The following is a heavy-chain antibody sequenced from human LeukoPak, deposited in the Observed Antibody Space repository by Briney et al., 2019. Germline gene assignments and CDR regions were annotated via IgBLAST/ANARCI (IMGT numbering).Heavy chain of an antibody. CDR2: NNQSGST. D-gene: IGHD3-10*01. CDR3: ARGKSNTVVRGVMDV. J-gene: IGHJ6*03. CDR1: GGSFSGYY. Sequence: PSETLSLTCAVYGGSFSGYYWSWLRQPPGKGLEWLGENNQSGSTNYNPSLKSRVTISVDTSKNQFSLKLSSVSAADTAVYYCARGKSNTVVRGVMDVWGKGTTLTASS. V-gene: IGHV4-34*01.